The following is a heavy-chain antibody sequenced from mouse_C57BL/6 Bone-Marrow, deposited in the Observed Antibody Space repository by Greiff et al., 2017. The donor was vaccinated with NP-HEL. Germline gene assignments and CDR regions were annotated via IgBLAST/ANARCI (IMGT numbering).Heavy chain of an antibody. CDR3: ARHTGTRYFDY. CDR2: ISSGGSYT. Sequence: EVKLVESGGDLVKPGGSLKLSCAASGFTFSSYGMSWVRQTPDKRLEWVATISSGGSYTYYPDSVKGRFTISSDNAKNTLYLQMSSLKSEDTAMYYCARHTGTRYFDYWGQGTTLTVSS. CDR1: GFTFSSYG. V-gene: IGHV5-6*01. D-gene: IGHD3-3*01. J-gene: IGHJ2*01.